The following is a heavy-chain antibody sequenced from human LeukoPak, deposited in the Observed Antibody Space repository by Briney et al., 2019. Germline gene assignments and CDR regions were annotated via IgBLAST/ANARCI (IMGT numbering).Heavy chain of an antibody. J-gene: IGHJ3*02. CDR1: GGSISSGSYY. D-gene: IGHD6-6*01. Sequence: SETLSLTCTVSGGSISSGSYYWSWIRQPAGKGLEWIGRIYTSGSTNYNPSLKSLVTISVDTSKNQFSLKLSSGTAADTAVYYCAEYSSSSGDAFDIWGQGTMVTVSS. CDR3: AEYSSSSGDAFDI. CDR2: IYTSGST. V-gene: IGHV4-61*02.